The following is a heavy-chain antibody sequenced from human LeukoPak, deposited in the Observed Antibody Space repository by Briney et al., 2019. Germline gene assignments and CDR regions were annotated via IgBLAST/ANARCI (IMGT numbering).Heavy chain of an antibody. CDR2: IKQDGSEK. J-gene: IGHJ3*02. CDR3: ARASEYSSSLSAVVAFDI. D-gene: IGHD6-6*01. V-gene: IGHV3-7*01. CDR1: GFTFSSYW. Sequence: PGGSLRLSRAASGFTFSSYWMSWVRQAPGKGLEWVANIKQDGSEKYYVDSVKGRFTISRDNAKNSLYLQMNSLRAEDTAVYYCARASEYSSSLSAVVAFDIWGQGTMVTVSS.